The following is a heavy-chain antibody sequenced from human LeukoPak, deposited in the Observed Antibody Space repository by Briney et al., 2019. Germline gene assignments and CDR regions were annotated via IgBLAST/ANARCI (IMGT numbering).Heavy chain of an antibody. V-gene: IGHV3-64D*09. CDR3: VKGRGVITTVTTHYFDY. CDR2: ISSNGGST. D-gene: IGHD4-17*01. CDR1: GFTFSYYA. Sequence: GGSRRPSCSASGFTFSYYAMHWVRQPQGKGREYVSAISSNGGSTYYADSVKGRFTISRDNSKHTLYLQMSSPRTEDTAVFYCVKGRGVITTVTTHYFDYWGQGTLVTVTS. J-gene: IGHJ4*02.